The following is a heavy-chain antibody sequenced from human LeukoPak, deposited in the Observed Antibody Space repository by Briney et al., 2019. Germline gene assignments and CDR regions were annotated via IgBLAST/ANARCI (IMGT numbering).Heavy chain of an antibody. Sequence: PGGSLRLSCAASGFTFSSYAMSWVRQAPGKGLEWVSAISGSGGSTYYADSVKGRFTISRDNSKNTLYLQMNSLRAEDTAVYYCARDVSILESYYFDYWGQGTLVTVSS. J-gene: IGHJ4*02. V-gene: IGHV3-23*01. CDR1: GFTFSSYA. CDR3: ARDVSILESYYFDY. CDR2: ISGSGGST. D-gene: IGHD3-3*01.